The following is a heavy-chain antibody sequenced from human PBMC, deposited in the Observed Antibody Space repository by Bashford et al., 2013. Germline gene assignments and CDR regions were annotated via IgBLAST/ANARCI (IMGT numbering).Heavy chain of an antibody. CDR2: IYPGDSDT. Sequence: WVRQMPGKGLEWMGIIYPGDSDTRYSPSFQGQVTISADKSISTAYLQWSSLKASDTAMYYCARKVQSATVTPLDYYYGMDVWGQGTTVTVSS. J-gene: IGHJ6*02. CDR3: ARKVQSATVTPLDYYYGMDV. D-gene: IGHD4-17*01. V-gene: IGHV5-51*01.